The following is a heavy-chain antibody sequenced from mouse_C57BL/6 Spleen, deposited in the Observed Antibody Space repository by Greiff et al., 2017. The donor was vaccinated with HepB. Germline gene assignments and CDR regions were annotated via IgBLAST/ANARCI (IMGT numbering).Heavy chain of an antibody. V-gene: IGHV5-9*01. Sequence: EVHLVESGGGLVKPGGSLKLSCAASGFTFSSYTMSWVRQTPEKRLEWVATISGGGGNTYYPDSVKGRFTISRDNAKNTLYLQMSSLRSEDTALYYCARHGVVAPLDCWGQGTTLTVSS. CDR1: GFTFSSYT. D-gene: IGHD1-1*02. J-gene: IGHJ2*01. CDR3: ARHGVVAPLDC. CDR2: ISGGGGNT.